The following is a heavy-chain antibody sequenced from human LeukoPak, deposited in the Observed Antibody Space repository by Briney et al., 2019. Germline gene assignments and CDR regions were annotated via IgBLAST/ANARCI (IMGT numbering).Heavy chain of an antibody. CDR3: TRAGDYGDYGWRPEKYYFDY. V-gene: IGHV3-49*03. J-gene: IGHJ4*02. Sequence: GGSLRLSCTASGFTFGDYAMSWFRQAPGKGLEWVGFIRSKAYGGTTEYAASVKGRFTISRDDSKSIAYLQMNSLKTEDTAVYYCTRAGDYGDYGWRPEKYYFDYWGQGTLVTVSS. D-gene: IGHD4-17*01. CDR1: GFTFGDYA. CDR2: IRSKAYGGTT.